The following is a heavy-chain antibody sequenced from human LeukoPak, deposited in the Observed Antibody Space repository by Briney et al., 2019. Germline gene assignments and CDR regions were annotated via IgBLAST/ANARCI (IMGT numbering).Heavy chain of an antibody. CDR2: ISESGGTT. V-gene: IGHV3-23*01. Sequence: PGGSLRLSCAASGFTFSTYGMSWVRQAPGKGLECVSGISESGGTTYYADSVKGRFTTSRDNSKNTVSMQLDSLRVDDTAIYYCTKALFGGMTVWGQGTTVTVSS. J-gene: IGHJ6*02. D-gene: IGHD3-10*01. CDR3: TKALFGGMTV. CDR1: GFTFSTYG.